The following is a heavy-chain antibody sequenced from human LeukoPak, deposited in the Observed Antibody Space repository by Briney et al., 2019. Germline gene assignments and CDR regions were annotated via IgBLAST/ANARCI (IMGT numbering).Heavy chain of an antibody. CDR3: AKGPVVPVATYFFDY. J-gene: IGHJ4*02. CDR2: VSGSGTAT. V-gene: IGHV3-23*01. CDR1: GFTFSSYA. Sequence: GGSLRLSCAASGFTFSSYAMSWVRQAPGKGLEWVSVVSGSGTATYYADSVKGRFSISRDNSKNTLCVQMNSLSPEDTAIYYCAKGPVVPVATYFFDYWGQGTLVIVSS. D-gene: IGHD2-2*01.